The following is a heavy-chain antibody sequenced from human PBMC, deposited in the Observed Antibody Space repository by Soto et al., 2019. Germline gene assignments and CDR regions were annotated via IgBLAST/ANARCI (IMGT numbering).Heavy chain of an antibody. D-gene: IGHD2-8*02. J-gene: IGHJ4*02. CDR2: IHHSGST. Sequence: PGGSLRLSCAASGFTFSNYGMNWVRQPPGKGLEWIGEIHHSGSTNNNPSLRSRVTMSVDKSKNQFSLKLTSVTAADTAVYYCARDKITGLFDYWGQGTMVTSPQ. CDR3: ARDKITGLFDY. CDR1: GFTFSNYGM. V-gene: IGHV4-4*02.